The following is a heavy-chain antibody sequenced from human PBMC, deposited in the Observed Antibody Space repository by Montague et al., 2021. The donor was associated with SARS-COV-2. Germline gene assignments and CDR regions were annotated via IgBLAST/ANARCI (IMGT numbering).Heavy chain of an antibody. CDR3: ARWDPQTLTLIGLRGKSASDY. V-gene: IGHV4-34*01. D-gene: IGHD4-23*01. CDR1: GGSFSDYY. J-gene: IGHJ4*02. Sequence: SETLSLTCAVYGGSFSDYYWTWIRQPPGKGLEWIAEINHSGTTNYNFNPSLRSRVTISVDTSKSQFSLKLSSVTAADTGVYYCARWDPQTLTLIGLRGKSASDYWGQGTLVTVSS. CDR2: INHSGTT.